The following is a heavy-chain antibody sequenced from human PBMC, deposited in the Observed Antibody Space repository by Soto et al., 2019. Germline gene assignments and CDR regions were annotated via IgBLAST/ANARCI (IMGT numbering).Heavy chain of an antibody. Sequence: GESLKISCKGSEYSFTSYWIGWVRQMPGKSLEWMGIIYLRDSDTRYSPSFQGQVTISADKSISTAYLQWSSLKASDTAMYYCARHISEWQQLGGRFDPWGQGTLGTASS. CDR1: EYSFTSYW. CDR2: IYLRDSDT. CDR3: ARHISEWQQLGGRFDP. V-gene: IGHV5-51*01. D-gene: IGHD6-13*01. J-gene: IGHJ5*02.